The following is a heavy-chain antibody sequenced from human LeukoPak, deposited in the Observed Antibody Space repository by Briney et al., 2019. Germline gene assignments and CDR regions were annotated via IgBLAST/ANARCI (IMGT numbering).Heavy chain of an antibody. D-gene: IGHD2-2*01. J-gene: IGHJ4*02. V-gene: IGHV3-48*02. CDR2: ISSSSSTI. Sequence: GGSLRLSCAASGFTFSTYSMNWVRQAPGKGLEWVSYISSSSSTIYYADSVKGRFTFSRDKATNSLYLQMNSLRDEDTAVYYCARDPPYCSSTTCFDYWGQGTLVTVSS. CDR3: ARDPPYCSSTTCFDY. CDR1: GFTFSTYS.